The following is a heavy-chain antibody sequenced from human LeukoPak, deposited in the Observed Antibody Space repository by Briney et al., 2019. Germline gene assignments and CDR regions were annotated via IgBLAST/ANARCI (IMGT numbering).Heavy chain of an antibody. CDR1: GGSISSYY. Sequence: SETPSLTCTVSGGSISSYYWSWIRQPPGKGLEWIGYIYYSGSTNYNPSLKSRVSMSVDTSKNQFSPTLTSVTVADTAFYYCARSDIWGSYRFLDYWGQGALVTVSS. D-gene: IGHD3-16*02. J-gene: IGHJ4*02. CDR2: IYYSGST. CDR3: ARSDIWGSYRFLDY. V-gene: IGHV4-59*01.